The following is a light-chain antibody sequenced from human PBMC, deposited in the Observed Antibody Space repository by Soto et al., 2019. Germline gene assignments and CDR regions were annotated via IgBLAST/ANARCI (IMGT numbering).Light chain of an antibody. J-gene: IGKJ1*01. V-gene: IGKV3-20*01. CDR2: LAS. CDR3: QQYGSSPWT. CDR1: QSVLRSY. Sequence: EIVLTQSPGTLSLSPGERATLSCRASQSVLRSYLAWYQQKPGQAPRLLIYLASSRAAGIPDRFSGSGSGTDFTLTISRLEPEDFAVYYCQQYGSSPWTFGQGTKVDI.